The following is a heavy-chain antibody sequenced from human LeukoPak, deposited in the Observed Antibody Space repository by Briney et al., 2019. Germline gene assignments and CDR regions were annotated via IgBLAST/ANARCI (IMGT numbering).Heavy chain of an antibody. D-gene: IGHD6-6*01. CDR1: GFTFSRDW. CDR2: IDSDDGST. V-gene: IGHV3-74*01. J-gene: IGHJ3*02. CDR3: AKDRTHRIAARRSAFDI. Sequence: PGGSLRLSCAASGFTFSRDWMHWVRKVPGKGLVWVSRIDSDDGSTSYADSVRGRFTISRDNAKKTLYLQMNSLRAEDTAVYYCAKDRTHRIAARRSAFDIWGQGTMVTVSS.